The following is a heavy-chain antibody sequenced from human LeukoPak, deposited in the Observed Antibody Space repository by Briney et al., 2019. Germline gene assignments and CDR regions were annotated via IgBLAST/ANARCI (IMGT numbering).Heavy chain of an antibody. D-gene: IGHD3-10*01. CDR1: GGSISSGDYY. CDR3: ARSYYPSGSYYWANWFDP. Sequence: PSETLSLTCTVSGGSISSGDYYWNWIRQPPGTGLEWIGYIYYSGSTYYNPSLKSRVTISLDTSKNQFSLKLSSVTAADTALYYCARSYYPSGSYYWANWFDPWGQGTLVTVSS. CDR2: IYYSGST. V-gene: IGHV4-30-4*01. J-gene: IGHJ5*02.